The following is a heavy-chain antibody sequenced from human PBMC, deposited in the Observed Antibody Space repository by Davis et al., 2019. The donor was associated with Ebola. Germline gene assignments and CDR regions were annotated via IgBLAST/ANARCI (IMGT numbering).Heavy chain of an antibody. CDR3: ARMERYSSSWYFDY. V-gene: IGHV3-33*08. Sequence: GESLKISCAASGFTFNSYGMHWVRQAPGKGLEWVAVIWYDGSNKYYADSVKGRFTISRDNSKNTLYLQMNSLRAEDTAVYYCARMERYSSSWYFDYWGQGTLVTVSS. D-gene: IGHD6-13*01. CDR2: IWYDGSNK. J-gene: IGHJ4*02. CDR1: GFTFNSYG.